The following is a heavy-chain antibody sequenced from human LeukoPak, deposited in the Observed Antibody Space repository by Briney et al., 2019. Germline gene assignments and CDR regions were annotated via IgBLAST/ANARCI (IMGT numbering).Heavy chain of an antibody. CDR2: INPSGGST. CDR3: ARGALSYYYMDV. V-gene: IGHV1-46*01. CDR1: GYTFTSYY. Sequence: GASVKVSCKASGYTFTSYYMHWVRQAPGQGLEWMGIINPSGGSTSYAQKFQGRVTMTRDTSTSTAYMELSSLRSEDTAVYYCARGALSYYYMDVWGKGTTVTISS. J-gene: IGHJ6*03.